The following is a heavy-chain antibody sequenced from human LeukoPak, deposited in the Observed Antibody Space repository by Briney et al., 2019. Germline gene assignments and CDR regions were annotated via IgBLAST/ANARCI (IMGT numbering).Heavy chain of an antibody. CDR3: ARDKLGLGESSLYDQ. CDR1: GYTFINYY. V-gene: IGHV1-46*01. Sequence: AAVKLCYTSSGYTFINYYMHWVRQAPGQGLEWMGIINPSGGSVSYAQKFQGRVTMTRDTSISTAYMELSRLRSDDTAMYYCARDKLGLGESSLYDQWGRGIRHRLL. J-gene: IGHJ5*02. D-gene: IGHD3-16*02. CDR2: INPSGGSV.